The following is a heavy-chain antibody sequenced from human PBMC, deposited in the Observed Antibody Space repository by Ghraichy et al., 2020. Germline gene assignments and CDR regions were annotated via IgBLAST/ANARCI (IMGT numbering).Heavy chain of an antibody. Sequence: SETLSLTCTVSGDSITSHFWSWIRQPPGKGLEWIGYFYHTGSRNYNPSLKGRVTMSVDTSKNQFSLKLRSVTAADTAVYYCARDMRLGDNDDYNGMDVWGQGTTVSVSS. CDR2: FYHTGSR. V-gene: IGHV4-59*11. J-gene: IGHJ6*02. D-gene: IGHD3-16*01. CDR1: GDSITSHF. CDR3: ARDMRLGDNDDYNGMDV.